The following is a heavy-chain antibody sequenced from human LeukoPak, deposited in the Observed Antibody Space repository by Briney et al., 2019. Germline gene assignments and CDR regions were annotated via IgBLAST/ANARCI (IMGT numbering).Heavy chain of an antibody. J-gene: IGHJ4*02. V-gene: IGHV1-46*01. CDR2: INPTGGIT. Sequence: ASVKVSCKAPGYTFTTYYMHWVRQAPGHGLEWMGIINPTGGITSYAQKFQGRVTMTRDTSTSTVYMELSSLRSEDTAVYYCARDPGYSGYAPPLDYWGQGTRVTVSS. CDR1: GYTFTTYY. CDR3: ARDPGYSGYAPPLDY. D-gene: IGHD5-12*01.